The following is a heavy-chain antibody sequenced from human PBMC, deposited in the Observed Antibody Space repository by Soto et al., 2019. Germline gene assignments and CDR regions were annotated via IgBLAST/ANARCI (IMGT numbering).Heavy chain of an antibody. CDR1: GGSFSGYY. D-gene: IGHD5-12*01. CDR2: INHSGST. Sequence: SETLSLTCAVYGGSFSGYYWSWIRQPPGKGLEWIGEINHSGSTNYNPSLKSRVTISVDTSKNQFSLKLSSVTAADTAVYYCARGVAYSSYERPWFAPWGQGTLVSFSS. CDR3: ARGVAYSSYERPWFAP. J-gene: IGHJ5*02. V-gene: IGHV4-34*01.